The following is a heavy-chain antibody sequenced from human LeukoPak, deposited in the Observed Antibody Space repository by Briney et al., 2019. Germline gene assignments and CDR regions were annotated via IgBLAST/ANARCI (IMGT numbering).Heavy chain of an antibody. Sequence: SETLSLTCTVPGVSITKSYYYWGWIRQPPGKGLEWIGTIYYSGKTFYNPSLKSRVTISVDTSKNQFSLKLSSVTAADTAVYYCARGRLLWFGELLDYFDYWGQGTLVTVSS. J-gene: IGHJ4*02. CDR1: GVSITKSYYY. CDR3: ARGRLLWFGELLDYFDY. CDR2: IYYSGKT. D-gene: IGHD3-10*01. V-gene: IGHV4-39*07.